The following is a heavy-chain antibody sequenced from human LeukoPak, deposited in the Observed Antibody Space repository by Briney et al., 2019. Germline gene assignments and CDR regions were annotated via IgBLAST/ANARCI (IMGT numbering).Heavy chain of an antibody. Sequence: GGSLRLSCAASGFTFSTYVMSWVRQAPGKGLEWVSAISGSGGSTYYADSVKGRFTISRDNSKNTLYLQMNSLGADDTAVYCCAKGNWRYFDYWGQGTLVTVSS. D-gene: IGHD1-1*01. V-gene: IGHV3-23*01. CDR1: GFTFSTYV. CDR3: AKGNWRYFDY. J-gene: IGHJ4*02. CDR2: ISGSGGST.